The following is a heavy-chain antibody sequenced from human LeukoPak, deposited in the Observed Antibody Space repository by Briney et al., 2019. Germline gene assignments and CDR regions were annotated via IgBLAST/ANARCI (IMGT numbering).Heavy chain of an antibody. J-gene: IGHJ4*02. D-gene: IGHD2-2*01. Sequence: GGSLGLSCAASGFTISSNYMSWVRQAPGKGLEWVSVIYSGGSTYYSDSVKGRFTISRDNSKNTLYLQMNSLRAEDTAVYYCAREYCSSTSCSVDYWGQGTLVTVSS. CDR3: AREYCSSTSCSVDY. CDR1: GFTISSNY. CDR2: IYSGGST. V-gene: IGHV3-66*02.